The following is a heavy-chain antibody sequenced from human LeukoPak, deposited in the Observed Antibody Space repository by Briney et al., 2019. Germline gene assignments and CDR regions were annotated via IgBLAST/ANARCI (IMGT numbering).Heavy chain of an antibody. CDR1: GYSFTSYW. D-gene: IGHD1-26*01. CDR3: ARQVGSLESAYYFDY. CDR2: IYPGDSDT. Sequence: GESLKISCKGSGYSFTSYWIGWVRQMPGKGLEWMGIIYPGDSDTRYSPSFQGQVTISADKSISTAYLQWSSLKASDTAFYYCARQVGSLESAYYFDYWGQGTLVTVSS. V-gene: IGHV5-51*01. J-gene: IGHJ4*02.